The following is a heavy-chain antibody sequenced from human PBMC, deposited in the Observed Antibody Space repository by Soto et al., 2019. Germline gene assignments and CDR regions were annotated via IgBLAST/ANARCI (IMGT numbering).Heavy chain of an antibody. J-gene: IGHJ2*01. Sequence: SETLSLTCTVSGGSISSYYWSWIRQPPGKGLEWIGYIYYSGSTNYNPSLKSRVTISVDTSKNQFSLKLSSVTAADTAVYYCARDRGGIHCGGDCSGWYFDLWGRGTLVTVS. CDR3: ARDRGGIHCGGDCSGWYFDL. CDR2: IYYSGST. V-gene: IGHV4-59*01. D-gene: IGHD2-21*02. CDR1: GGSISSYY.